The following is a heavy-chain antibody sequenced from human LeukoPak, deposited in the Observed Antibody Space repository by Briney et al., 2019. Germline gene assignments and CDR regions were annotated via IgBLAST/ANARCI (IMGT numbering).Heavy chain of an antibody. CDR3: ARDQVVVVVAATDYYYYYMDV. V-gene: IGHV1-46*01. CDR2: TNPSGGST. CDR1: GYTFTSYY. J-gene: IGHJ6*03. Sequence: ASVKVSCKASGYTFTSYYMHWVRQAPGQGLEWMGITNPSGGSTSYAQKFQGRVTMTRGTSTSTVYMELSSLRSEDTAVYYCARDQVVVVVAATDYYYYYMDVWGKGTTVTVSS. D-gene: IGHD2-15*01.